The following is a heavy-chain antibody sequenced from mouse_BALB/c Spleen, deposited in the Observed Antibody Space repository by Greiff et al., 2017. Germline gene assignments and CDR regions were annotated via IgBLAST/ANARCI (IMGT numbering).Heavy chain of an antibody. CDR1: GFTFSSYA. CDR2: ISSGGSYT. D-gene: IGHD1-1*02. CDR3: ARDGNYAMDY. J-gene: IGHJ4*01. Sequence: EVMLVESGGGLVKPGGSLKLSCEASGFTFSSYAMSWVRQSPEKRLEWVAEISSGGSYTYYPDTVTGRFTISRDNAKNTLYLEMSSLRSEDTAMYYCARDGNYAMDYWGQGTSVTVSS. V-gene: IGHV5-9-4*01.